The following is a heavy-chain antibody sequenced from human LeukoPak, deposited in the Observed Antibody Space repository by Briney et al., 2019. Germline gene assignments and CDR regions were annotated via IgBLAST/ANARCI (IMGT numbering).Heavy chain of an antibody. CDR3: ARDRHSGSYSGFDY. Sequence: SETLSLTCTVSGGSISSGDYYWSWIRQPPGKGLEWIGYIYYSGSTNYNPSLKSRVTISVDTSKNQFSLKLSSVTAADTAVYYCARDRHSGSYSGFDYWGQGTLVTVSS. CDR1: GGSISSGDYY. D-gene: IGHD1-26*01. CDR2: IYYSGST. J-gene: IGHJ4*02. V-gene: IGHV4-61*08.